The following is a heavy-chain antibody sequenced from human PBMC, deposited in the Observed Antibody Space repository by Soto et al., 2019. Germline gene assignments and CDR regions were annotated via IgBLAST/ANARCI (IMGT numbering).Heavy chain of an antibody. CDR1: GFTFSSYG. J-gene: IGHJ4*02. CDR2: IWYDGSNK. CDR3: ARDIGCSSTSCYERTFDY. Sequence: GGSLRLSCAASGFTFSSYGMHWVRQAPGKGLEWVAVIWYDGSNKYYADSVKGRFTISRDNSKNTLYLQMNSLRAEDTAVYYCARDIGCSSTSCYERTFDYWGQGTLVTVSS. V-gene: IGHV3-33*01. D-gene: IGHD2-2*01.